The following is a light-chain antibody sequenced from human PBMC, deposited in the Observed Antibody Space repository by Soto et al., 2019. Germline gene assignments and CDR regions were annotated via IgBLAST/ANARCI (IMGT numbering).Light chain of an antibody. CDR2: GAS. V-gene: IGKV3-20*01. CDR3: QQYGSSPT. J-gene: IGKJ4*01. CDR1: QSVSSSY. Sequence: EIVLTQSPGTLSLSPGERATLSCRASQSVSSSYLAWYQQKPGQAPRLLIYGASSRATGIPDRFSGSGSGTDFTLTISRLEPEDFAVYYCQQYGSSPTFGGGPRWISN.